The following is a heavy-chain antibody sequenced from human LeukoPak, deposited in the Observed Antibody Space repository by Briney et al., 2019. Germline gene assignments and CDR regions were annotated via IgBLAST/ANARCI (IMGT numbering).Heavy chain of an antibody. CDR2: GYFSGHT. D-gene: IGHD3-22*01. CDR3: TTYYDSGGYRFDY. Sequence: SETLSLTCTVSGGSISRSDYYWGWIRQPPGKGLEWIGSGYFSGHTYYNPSLKSRVNISVDTSKNQVSLKLSSVTAADTAVYYCTTYYDSGGYRFDYWGQGILVTVSP. V-gene: IGHV4-39*01. J-gene: IGHJ4*02. CDR1: GGSISRSDYY.